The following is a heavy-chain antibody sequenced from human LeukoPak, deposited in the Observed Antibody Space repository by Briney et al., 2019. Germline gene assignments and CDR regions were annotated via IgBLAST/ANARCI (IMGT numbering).Heavy chain of an antibody. V-gene: IGHV3-21*01. CDR2: ISSTSSYV. D-gene: IGHD6-13*01. CDR3: VRSLTAAAGNLGY. J-gene: IGHJ4*02. Sequence: GGSLRLSCAASGFTFNSYSMNWVRQAPGKGLEWVSSISSTSSYVNYADSVKGRFTISRDNAKNSLYLQMNSLRAEDTAVFYCVRSLTAAAGNLGYWGQGTLVTVSS. CDR1: GFTFNSYS.